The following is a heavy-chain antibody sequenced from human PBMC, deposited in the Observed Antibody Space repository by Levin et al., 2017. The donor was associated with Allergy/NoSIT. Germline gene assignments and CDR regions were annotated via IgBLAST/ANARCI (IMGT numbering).Heavy chain of an antibody. CDR2: IYHSGST. D-gene: IGHD2-2*01. CDR3: ARVERGYCSSTSCLYWFDP. J-gene: IGHJ5*02. CDR1: GGSISSGGYS. Sequence: SETLSLTCAVSGGSISSGGYSWSWIRQPPGKGLEWIGYIYHSGSTYYNPSLKSRVTISVDRSKNQFSLKLSSVTAADTAVYYCARVERGYCSSTSCLYWFDPWGQGTLVTVSS. V-gene: IGHV4-30-2*01.